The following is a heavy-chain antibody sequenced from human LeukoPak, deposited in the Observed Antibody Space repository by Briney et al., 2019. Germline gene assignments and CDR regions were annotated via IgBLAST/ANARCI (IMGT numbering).Heavy chain of an antibody. J-gene: IGHJ2*01. CDR2: ISYDGSDT. V-gene: IGHV3-30*18. D-gene: IGHD3-3*01. Sequence: GGSLRLSCAASGFTFSSYALHWVRQAPGKGLEWVAIISYDGSDTSYADSVKGRFTISRDNSEDTLYLQMNSLRAEDTAVYYCAKDGSNYDLWTSSRYLDLWGRGTLVTISS. CDR3: AKDGSNYDLWTSSRYLDL. CDR1: GFTFSSYA.